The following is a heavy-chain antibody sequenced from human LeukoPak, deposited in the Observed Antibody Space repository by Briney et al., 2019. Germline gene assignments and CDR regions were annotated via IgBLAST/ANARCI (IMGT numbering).Heavy chain of an antibody. V-gene: IGHV3-48*04. J-gene: IGHJ4*02. CDR3: ASAVGIAAAGPGY. CDR1: GFTFSSYW. Sequence: GGSLRLSCAASGFTFSSYWMSWVRQAPGKGLEWVSYISSSGSTIYYADSVKGRFTISRDNAKNSLYLQMNSLRAEDTAVYYCASAVGIAAAGPGYWGQGTLVTVSS. D-gene: IGHD6-13*01. CDR2: ISSSGSTI.